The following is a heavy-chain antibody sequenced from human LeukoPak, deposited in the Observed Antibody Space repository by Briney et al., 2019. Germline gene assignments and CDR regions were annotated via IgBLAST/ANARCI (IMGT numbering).Heavy chain of an antibody. V-gene: IGHV5-51*01. Sequence: GESLEISCQGSGSSFTSYWIGWVRRQPGKGLEWMGIIYPGDSDTRNSPSLQGQVIISVDKSISTAYLQWSSLNASDTAMYYCARSSHYYYGSGPLHAYYFDYWGQGTLVTVSS. J-gene: IGHJ4*02. CDR3: ARSSHYYYGSGPLHAYYFDY. CDR2: IYPGDSDT. CDR1: GSSFTSYW. D-gene: IGHD3-10*01.